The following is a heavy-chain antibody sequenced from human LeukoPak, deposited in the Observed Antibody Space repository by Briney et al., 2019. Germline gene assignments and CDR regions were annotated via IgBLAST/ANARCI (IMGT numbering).Heavy chain of an antibody. J-gene: IGHJ3*02. CDR1: GGSFSGYY. V-gene: IGHV4-34*01. CDR2: INHSGST. Sequence: SETLSLTCAAYGGSFSGYYWSWIRQPPGKGLEWIGEINHSGSTNYNPSLKSRVTISVDTSKNQFSLKLSSVTAADTAVYYCARAYGDYPLRTFDIWGQGTMVTVSS. CDR3: ARAYGDYPLRTFDI. D-gene: IGHD4-17*01.